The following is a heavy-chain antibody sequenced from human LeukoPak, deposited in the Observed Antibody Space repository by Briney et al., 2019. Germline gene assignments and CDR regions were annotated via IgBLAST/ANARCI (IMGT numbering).Heavy chain of an antibody. J-gene: IGHJ6*02. CDR1: GGSFSGYY. D-gene: IGHD3-22*01. CDR2: INHSGST. CDR3: ATSPYYYDSSGSYRPYHYYGMDV. Sequence: SETLSLTCAVYGGSFSGYYWSWIRQPPGKGLEWIGEINHSGSTNYNPSLKSPTTISLDTSKNQFSLKVTSVTAADTAVYYCATSPYYYDSSGSYRPYHYYGMDVWGQGTTVTVSS. V-gene: IGHV4-34*01.